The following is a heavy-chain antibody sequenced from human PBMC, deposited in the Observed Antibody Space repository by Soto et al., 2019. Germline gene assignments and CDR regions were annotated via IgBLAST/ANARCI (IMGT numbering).Heavy chain of an antibody. CDR2: IYYSGST. Sequence: SETLSLTCTVSGGSISSYYWSWIRQPPGKGLEWIGYIYYSGSTNYNPSLKSRVTISVDTSKNQFSLKLSSVTAADTAVYYCARCGWYDFWFDPWGQGTLVTVSS. J-gene: IGHJ5*02. D-gene: IGHD6-19*01. CDR1: GGSISSYY. CDR3: ARCGWYDFWFDP. V-gene: IGHV4-59*01.